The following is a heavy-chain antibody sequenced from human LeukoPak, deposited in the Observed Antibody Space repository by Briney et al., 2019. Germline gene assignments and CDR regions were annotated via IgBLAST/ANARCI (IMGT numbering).Heavy chain of an antibody. V-gene: IGHV3-30-3*01. CDR2: ISYDGSNK. J-gene: IGHJ4*02. CDR1: GFTFSGYA. Sequence: GGSLRLSCAASGFTFSGYAMHWVRQAPGKGLEWVAVISYDGSNKYYADSVKGRFTISRDNSKNTLYLQMNSLRAEDTAVYYCAREGTVWFGELFTASQYYFDYWGRGTLVTVSS. D-gene: IGHD3-10*01. CDR3: AREGTVWFGELFTASQYYFDY.